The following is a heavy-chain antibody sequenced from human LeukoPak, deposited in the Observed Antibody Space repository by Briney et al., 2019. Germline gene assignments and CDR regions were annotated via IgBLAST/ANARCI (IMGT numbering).Heavy chain of an antibody. CDR1: GFTFNNAW. Sequence: GGSLRLSCAASGFTFNNAWMSWVRQAPGKGLEWVAVISYDGSNKYYADSVKGRFTISRDNSKNTLYLQMNSLRAEDTAVYYCAKHIGDYWGQGTLVTVSS. CDR3: AKHIGDY. V-gene: IGHV3-30*18. J-gene: IGHJ4*02. CDR2: ISYDGSNK.